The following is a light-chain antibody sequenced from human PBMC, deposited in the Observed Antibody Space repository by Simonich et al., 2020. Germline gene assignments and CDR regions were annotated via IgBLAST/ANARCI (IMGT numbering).Light chain of an antibody. Sequence: DIVMTQCPDSLAVSLGERATINCKSSQSVLYSSNNKNYLAWYQQKPGQPPKLLISWASTRASGVPDRFSGSGSGTDFTLTISSLQAEDVAVYYCQQYYSTPPTFGQGTKVEIK. CDR3: QQYYSTPPT. V-gene: IGKV4-1*01. CDR2: WAS. J-gene: IGKJ1*01. CDR1: QSVLYSSNNKNY.